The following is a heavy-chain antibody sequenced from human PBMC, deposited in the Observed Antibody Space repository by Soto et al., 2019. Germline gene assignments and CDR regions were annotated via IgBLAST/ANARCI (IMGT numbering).Heavy chain of an antibody. Sequence: TGGSLRLSCAASGFIFTSYSMNWVRQAPGKGLEWVSSISSSSSYIYYADSVKGRFTISRDNAKNSLYLQMSSLRAEDTAVYYCARDSGSSSDYYGMDVWAQGTTVIVS. J-gene: IGHJ6*02. CDR1: GFIFTSYS. CDR3: ARDSGSSSDYYGMDV. D-gene: IGHD6-13*01. V-gene: IGHV3-21*01. CDR2: ISSSSSYI.